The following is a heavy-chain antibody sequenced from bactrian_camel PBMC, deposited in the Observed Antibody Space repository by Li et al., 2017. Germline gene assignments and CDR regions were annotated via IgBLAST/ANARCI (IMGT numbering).Heavy chain of an antibody. CDR2: INSGGSST. V-gene: IGHV3S40*01. CDR3: AASRICWNPTFTTSRYVF. CDR1: GFTFSNVA. D-gene: IGHD1*01. J-gene: IGHJ4*01. Sequence: VQLVESGGGLVQPGGSLRLSCAASGFTFSNVAMSRVRQAPGKGLEWVSLINSGGSSTWYADSVKGRFTISRDGAKNTVALVMNNLTPEDTGTYYCAASRICWNPTFTTSRYVFWGQGTQVTVS.